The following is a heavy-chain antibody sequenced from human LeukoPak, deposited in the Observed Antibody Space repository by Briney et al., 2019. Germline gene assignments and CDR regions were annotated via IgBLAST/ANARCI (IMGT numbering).Heavy chain of an antibody. Sequence: ASVKVSCKASGYTFTSYDINWVRQATGQGLEWMGWMNPNSGNTGYAQKFQGRVTMTRNTSISTAYMELSSLRSEDTAVYYCASGYSGYDADAFDIWGQGTMVTVPS. CDR1: GYTFTSYD. CDR2: MNPNSGNT. D-gene: IGHD5-12*01. J-gene: IGHJ3*02. CDR3: ASGYSGYDADAFDI. V-gene: IGHV1-8*01.